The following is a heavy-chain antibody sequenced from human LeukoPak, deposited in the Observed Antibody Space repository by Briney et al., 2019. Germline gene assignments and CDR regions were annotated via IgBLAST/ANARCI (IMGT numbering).Heavy chain of an antibody. CDR3: ARGGNYQYDFWSGYTPFDY. J-gene: IGHJ4*02. CDR1: GGTFSSYA. CDR2: IIPICGTA. D-gene: IGHD3-3*01. V-gene: IGHV1-69*05. Sequence: SVKVSCKASGGTFSSYAISWVRQAPGQGLEWMGRIIPICGTANYAQKFQGRVTITTDESTSTAYMELSSLRSEDTAVYYCARGGNYQYDFWSGYTPFDYWGQGTLVTVSS.